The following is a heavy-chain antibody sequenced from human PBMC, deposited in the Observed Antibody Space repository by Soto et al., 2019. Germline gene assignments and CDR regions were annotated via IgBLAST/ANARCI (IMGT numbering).Heavy chain of an antibody. V-gene: IGHV1-2*04. Sequence: ASVKVSCKASGYTFTGYYMHWVRQAPGQGLEWMGWINPNSGGTNYAQKFQGWVTMTRDTSISTAYMELSRLRSDDTAVYYCARGRGEGIVVVVGAKLAAFDIWGRGTMVTVSS. J-gene: IGHJ3*02. CDR2: INPNSGGT. CDR1: GYTFTGYY. D-gene: IGHD2-15*01. CDR3: ARGRGEGIVVVVGAKLAAFDI.